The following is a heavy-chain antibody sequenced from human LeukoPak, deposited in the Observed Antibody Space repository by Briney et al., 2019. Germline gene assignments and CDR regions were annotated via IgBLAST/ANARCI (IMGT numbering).Heavy chain of an antibody. Sequence: GGSLRLSCAASGFIFSGSAVYWVRQASGKGLEWVGRIRSKTYNYATAYAASVKGRFTFSRDDLKNTAYLQMNSLETDDTAVYYCASAWSDYYGMDVWGQGTTVTVSS. V-gene: IGHV3-73*01. CDR3: ASAWSDYYGMDV. D-gene: IGHD1-1*01. CDR2: IRSKTYNYAT. CDR1: GFIFSGSA. J-gene: IGHJ6*02.